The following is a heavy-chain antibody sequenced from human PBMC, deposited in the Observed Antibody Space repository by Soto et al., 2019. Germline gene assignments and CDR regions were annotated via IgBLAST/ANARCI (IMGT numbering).Heavy chain of an antibody. CDR2: ISAYNGNT. CDR1: GYTFTSYG. Sequence: ASLKVSCKASGYTFTSYGISWVLQAPGQGLEWMGWISAYNGNTNYAQKLQGRVTMTTDTSTSTAYMELRSLRSDDTAVYYCARVGDIVVVPAGATSYYFDYWGQGTLVTVSS. CDR3: ARVGDIVVVPAGATSYYFDY. J-gene: IGHJ4*02. V-gene: IGHV1-18*01. D-gene: IGHD2-2*01.